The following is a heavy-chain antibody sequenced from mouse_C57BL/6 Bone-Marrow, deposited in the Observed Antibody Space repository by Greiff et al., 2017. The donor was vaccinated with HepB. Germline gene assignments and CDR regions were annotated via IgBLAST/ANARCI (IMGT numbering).Heavy chain of an antibody. Sequence: VKLQQPGAELVKPGASVKLSCKASGYTFTSYWMHWVKQRPGQGLEWIGMIHPNSGSTNYNEKFKSKATLTVDKSSSTAYMQLSSLTSEDSAVYYWASEGTGTPFDYWGQGTTLTVSS. V-gene: IGHV1-64*01. J-gene: IGHJ2*01. CDR3: ASEGTGTPFDY. CDR1: GYTFTSYW. CDR2: IHPNSGST. D-gene: IGHD4-1*01.